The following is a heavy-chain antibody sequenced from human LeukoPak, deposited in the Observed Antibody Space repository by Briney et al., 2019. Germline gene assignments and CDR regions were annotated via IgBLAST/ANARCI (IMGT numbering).Heavy chain of an antibody. CDR1: GGSFSGYY. CDR2: INHSGST. V-gene: IGHV4-34*01. J-gene: IGHJ3*02. Sequence: SETLSLTCAVYGGSFSGYYWSWIRQPPGKGLEWIGEINHSGSTNYNPSLKSRVTTSVDTSKNQFSLKLSSVTAADTAVYYCARGPRRIYYYDSSGYRPHAFDIWGQGTMVTVSS. CDR3: ARGPRRIYYYDSSGYRPHAFDI. D-gene: IGHD3-22*01.